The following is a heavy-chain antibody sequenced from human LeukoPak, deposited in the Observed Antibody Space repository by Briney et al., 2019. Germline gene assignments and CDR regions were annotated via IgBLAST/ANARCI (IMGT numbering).Heavy chain of an antibody. CDR3: TKLVGASPLDY. D-gene: IGHD1-26*01. CDR2: IVRSGGST. V-gene: IGHV3-23*01. J-gene: IGHJ4*02. Sequence: GGSLRLSCAASGFTFTNYAMSSMYWVRQAPGKGLEWVSGIVRSGGSTYYADSVKGRFTISRDNSKNTLYLQMNSLRAEDTAVYYCTKLVGASPLDYWGQGTLVTVSS. CDR1: GFTFTNYA.